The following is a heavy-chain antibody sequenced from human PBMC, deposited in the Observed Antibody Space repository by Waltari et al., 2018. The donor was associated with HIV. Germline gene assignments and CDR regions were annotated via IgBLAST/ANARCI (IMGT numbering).Heavy chain of an antibody. J-gene: IGHJ6*02. V-gene: IGHV3-7*01. Sequence: EVQLMESGGGLVQPGGSLRLSCAASGFTLPNYWMSWVRQTPGKGLEWVAYIKDDGSENYYMGSVKGRFTISRDNAKNSMFLQMNSLRAEDTAVYYCARIGTFPHNYAIDFWGQGTTVTVSS. CDR2: IKDDGSEN. D-gene: IGHD1-26*01. CDR1: GFTLPNYW. CDR3: ARIGTFPHNYAIDF.